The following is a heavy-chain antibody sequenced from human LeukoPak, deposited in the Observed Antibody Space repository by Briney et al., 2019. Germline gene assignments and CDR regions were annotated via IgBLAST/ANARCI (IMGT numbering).Heavy chain of an antibody. CDR3: AKDRSLNWFDP. CDR2: IWYDGSNK. Sequence: GGSLRLSCAASGFTFSSYGMHWVRQAPGKGLEWVAVIWYDGSNKYYADSVKGRFTISRDNSKNTLYLQMNSLRAEDTAVYYFAKDRSLNWFDPWGQGTLVTVSS. CDR1: GFTFSSYG. V-gene: IGHV3-33*03. J-gene: IGHJ5*02.